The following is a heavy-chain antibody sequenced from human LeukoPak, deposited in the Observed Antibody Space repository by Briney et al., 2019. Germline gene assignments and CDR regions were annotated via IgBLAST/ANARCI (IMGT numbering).Heavy chain of an antibody. J-gene: IGHJ6*03. D-gene: IGHD2-15*01. V-gene: IGHV3-21*01. CDR2: ISSSSSYI. CDR1: GFTFSSYS. CDR3: ARVGLRVVAATSIAHDYYYYMDV. Sequence: PGGSLRLSCAASGFTFSSYSMNWVRQAPGKGLEWVSSISSSSSYIYYADSVKGRFTISRDNAKNSLYLQMNSLRAEDTAVYYCARVGLRVVAATSIAHDYYYYMDVWGKGTTVTVSS.